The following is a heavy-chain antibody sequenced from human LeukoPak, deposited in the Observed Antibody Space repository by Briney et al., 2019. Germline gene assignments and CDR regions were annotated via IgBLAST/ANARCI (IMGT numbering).Heavy chain of an antibody. V-gene: IGHV1-2*02. Sequence: ASVKVSCKASGYTFTGDYMNWVRQAPGQGLEWMGWINSDSGFTKYAQKFQGRVTMTRDTSITTVYMDLTRLSSDDTAVYYCARNFDMKGFDPWGQGTLVTVSS. CDR3: ARNFDMKGFDP. D-gene: IGHD3-9*01. J-gene: IGHJ5*02. CDR2: INSDSGFT. CDR1: GYTFTGDY.